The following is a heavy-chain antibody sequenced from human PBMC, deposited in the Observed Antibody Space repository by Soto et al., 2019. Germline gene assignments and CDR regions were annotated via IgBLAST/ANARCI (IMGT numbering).Heavy chain of an antibody. J-gene: IGHJ5*02. Sequence: ASVKVSCKASGYTFTSYDISWVRQAPGQGPEWMGWISAYNGNTNYAQKLQGRVTMTTDTSTSTAYMELRSLRSDDTAVYYCARVKGSGYHNWFDPWGQGTLVTVSS. CDR2: ISAYNGNT. CDR1: GYTFTSYD. CDR3: ARVKGSGYHNWFDP. V-gene: IGHV1-18*01. D-gene: IGHD3-22*01.